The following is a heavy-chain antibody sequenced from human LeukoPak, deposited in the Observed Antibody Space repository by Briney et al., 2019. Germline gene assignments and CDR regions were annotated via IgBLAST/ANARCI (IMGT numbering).Heavy chain of an antibody. J-gene: IGHJ4*02. CDR1: GFTFSSYA. Sequence: PGGSLRLSCAASGFTFSSYAMHWVRQAPGEGLEWVAVISYDGSNKYYADSVKGRFTISRDNSKNTLYLQMNSLRAEDTAVYYCARGRGSYVDTPFDYWGQGTLVTVSS. D-gene: IGHD1-26*01. CDR2: ISYDGSNK. CDR3: ARGRGSYVDTPFDY. V-gene: IGHV3-30-3*01.